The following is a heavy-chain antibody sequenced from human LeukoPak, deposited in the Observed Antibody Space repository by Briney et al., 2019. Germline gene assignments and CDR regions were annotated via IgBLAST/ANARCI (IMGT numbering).Heavy chain of an antibody. Sequence: GGSLRLSCAASGFTFSSYSMNWVRQAPGKGLEWVSSISSSSSYIYYADSVKGRFTISRDNAKNSLYLQMNSLRAEDTAVYYCARDCSSTSCYGNIYYYYYYYMDVWGKGTTVTVSS. CDR1: GFTFSSYS. D-gene: IGHD2-2*01. V-gene: IGHV3-21*01. CDR3: ARDCSSTSCYGNIYYYYYYYMDV. J-gene: IGHJ6*03. CDR2: ISSSSSYI.